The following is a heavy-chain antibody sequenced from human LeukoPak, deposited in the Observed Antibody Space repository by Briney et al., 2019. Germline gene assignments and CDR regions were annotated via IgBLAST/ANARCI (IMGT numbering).Heavy chain of an antibody. V-gene: IGHV5-51*01. J-gene: IGHJ4*02. Sequence: GESLKISCKGSGYSFSRYWIGWVRQMPGKGLEWMGIIYPGDSDTRYSPSFQGQVTISADKSISTAYLQWSSLRASDTAMYYCARRSSIAAPLFDYWGQGTLVTVSS. CDR2: IYPGDSDT. CDR1: GYSFSRYW. CDR3: ARRSSIAAPLFDY. D-gene: IGHD6-6*01.